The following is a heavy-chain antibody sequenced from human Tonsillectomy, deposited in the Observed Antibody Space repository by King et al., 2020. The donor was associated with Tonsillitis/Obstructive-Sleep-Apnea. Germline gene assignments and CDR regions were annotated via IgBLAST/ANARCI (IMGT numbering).Heavy chain of an antibody. CDR3: AKERGDGDYDLDY. J-gene: IGHJ4*02. CDR1: GFTFSNYA. Sequence: VQLVESGGGLVQPGGSLRLSCAASGFTFSNYAMSWVRQAPGKGLEWVSSVSGSHGSTYYADSVKGRFTVYRDNSKRTLYLQMNSLRVEDTAVYYCAKERGDGDYDLDYWGQGTLVTVSS. V-gene: IGHV3-23*04. CDR2: VSGSHGST. D-gene: IGHD4-17*01.